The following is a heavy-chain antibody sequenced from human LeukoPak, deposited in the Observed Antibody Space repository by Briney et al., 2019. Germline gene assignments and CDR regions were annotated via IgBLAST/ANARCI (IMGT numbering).Heavy chain of an antibody. D-gene: IGHD4-17*01. V-gene: IGHV4-38-2*01. Sequence: GSLRLSCAASGFTFSGYAMTWVRQPPGKGLEWIGSIYHSGSTYYNPSLKSRVTISVDTSKNQFSLKLSSVTAADTAVYYCASTTTVTSRFFQHWGQGTLVTVSS. J-gene: IGHJ1*01. CDR1: GFTFSGYA. CDR3: ASTTTVTSRFFQH. CDR2: IYHSGST.